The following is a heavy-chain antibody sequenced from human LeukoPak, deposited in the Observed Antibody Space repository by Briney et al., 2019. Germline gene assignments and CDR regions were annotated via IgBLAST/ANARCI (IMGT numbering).Heavy chain of an antibody. V-gene: IGHV3-74*01. J-gene: IGHJ4*02. CDR1: GFTFSSYW. CDR2: INCDGSNT. D-gene: IGHD1-26*01. CDR3: ARDPYTGTYYGFDY. Sequence: GGSLRLSCAASGFTFSSYWMHWVRQAPGKGLVWVSRINCDGSNTRYADSVKGRFTISRDNAKNTLYLQMNSLRAEDTAVYYCARDPYTGTYYGFDYWGQGALVTVSS.